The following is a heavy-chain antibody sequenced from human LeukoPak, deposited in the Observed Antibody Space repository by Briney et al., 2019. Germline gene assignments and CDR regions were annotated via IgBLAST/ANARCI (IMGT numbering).Heavy chain of an antibody. CDR2: ISYDGSNK. CDR1: GFTFSSYA. J-gene: IGHJ6*03. V-gene: IGHV3-30*04. D-gene: IGHD5-12*01. Sequence: GGSLRLSCAASGFTFSSYAMHWVRQAPGKGLEWVAVISYDGSNKYYADSVKGRFTISRDNSKNTLYLQMNSLRAEDTAVYYCARGGYSGYDYSPLYYYYMDVWGKGTTVTGSS. CDR3: ARGGYSGYDYSPLYYYYMDV.